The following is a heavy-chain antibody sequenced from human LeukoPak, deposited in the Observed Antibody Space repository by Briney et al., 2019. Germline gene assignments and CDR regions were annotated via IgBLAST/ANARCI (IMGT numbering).Heavy chain of an antibody. D-gene: IGHD3-3*01. CDR1: GXXFTSXX. V-gene: IGHV1-8*01. CDR2: MXPNSGNT. Sequence: CXXXGXXFTSXXXXWVXXATXQXXXXXXWMXPNSGNTGYAQKFQGRVTMTRNTSISTAYMELSSLRSEDTAVYYCARAPGRITIFGVVIPMGHWGQGTLVTVSS. J-gene: IGHJ4*02. CDR3: ARAPGRITIFGVVIPMGH.